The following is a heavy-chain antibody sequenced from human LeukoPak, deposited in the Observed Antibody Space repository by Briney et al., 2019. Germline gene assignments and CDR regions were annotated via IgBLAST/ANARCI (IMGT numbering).Heavy chain of an antibody. CDR1: GGSISSCY. D-gene: IGHD6-13*01. Sequence: SETQSLTCTVSGGSISSCYWSWIRQPPGKGLEWIGYIYYSGSTNYNPSLKSRVTISVDTSKNQFSLKLSSVTAADTAVYYCARVGLNYSSSWYYYYYYMDVWGKGTTVTVSS. J-gene: IGHJ6*03. CDR3: ARVGLNYSSSWYYYYYYMDV. CDR2: IYYSGST. V-gene: IGHV4-59*01.